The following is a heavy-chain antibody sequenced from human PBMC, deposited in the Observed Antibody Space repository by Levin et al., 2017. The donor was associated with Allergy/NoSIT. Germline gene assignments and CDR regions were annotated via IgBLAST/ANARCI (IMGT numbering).Heavy chain of an antibody. CDR3: ARTSYSSGWYDVYFDY. CDR1: GASTSSYY. CDR2: IYFTGST. J-gene: IGHJ4*02. D-gene: IGHD6-19*01. Sequence: SETLSLTCSVSGASTSSYYWSWIRQPPGKGLEWIAYIYFTGSTTYNPSLRSRVTMSIDTSKNQFSLKLSSVTVADTAVYYCARTSYSSGWYDVYFDYWGQGTLVTVSS. V-gene: IGHV4-59*01.